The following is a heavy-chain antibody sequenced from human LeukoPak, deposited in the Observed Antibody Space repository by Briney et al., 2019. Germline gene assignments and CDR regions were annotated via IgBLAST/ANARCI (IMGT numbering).Heavy chain of an antibody. Sequence: PSETLSLTCTVSGGSISSYYWSWIRQPPGKGLEWIGYIYYSGSTNYNPSLKSRVTISVDTSKNQFSLKLSSVTAADTAVYYCARVSPARYFDQPDAFDIWGQGTMVTVSS. CDR2: IYYSGST. J-gene: IGHJ3*02. CDR3: ARVSPARYFDQPDAFDI. CDR1: GGSISSYY. V-gene: IGHV4-59*01. D-gene: IGHD3-9*01.